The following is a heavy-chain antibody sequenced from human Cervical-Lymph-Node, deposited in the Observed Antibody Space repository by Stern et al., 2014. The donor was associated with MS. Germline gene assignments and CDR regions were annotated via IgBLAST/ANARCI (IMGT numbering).Heavy chain of an antibody. D-gene: IGHD6-6*01. CDR1: GFTFSDSG. CDR2: IWYDGSDK. V-gene: IGHV3-33*01. J-gene: IGHJ2*01. CDR3: ARDRGTTSSSGWYFDL. Sequence: VHLVESGGGVVQPGRSLRLSCAASGFTFSDSGIHWVRQAPGKGLEWGTIIWYDGSDKYYADSVKGRFTISRDNSKNTVYLQMNSLRAEDTAVYYCARDRGTTSSSGWYFDLWGRGTLVTVSS.